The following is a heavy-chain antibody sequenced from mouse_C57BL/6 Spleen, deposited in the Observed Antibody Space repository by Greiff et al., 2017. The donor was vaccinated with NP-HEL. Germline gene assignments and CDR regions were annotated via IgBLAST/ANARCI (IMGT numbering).Heavy chain of an antibody. CDR1: GYSFTGYY. CDR3: ASRGNDGYFDY. J-gene: IGHJ2*01. Sequence: VQLQQSGPELVKPGASVKISCKASGYSFTGYYMNWVKQSPEKSLEWIGEINPSTGGTTYNQKFKAKATLTVDKSSSTAYMQLKSLTSEDSAVYYCASRGNDGYFDYWGQGTTLTVSS. D-gene: IGHD2-3*01. V-gene: IGHV1-42*01. CDR2: INPSTGGT.